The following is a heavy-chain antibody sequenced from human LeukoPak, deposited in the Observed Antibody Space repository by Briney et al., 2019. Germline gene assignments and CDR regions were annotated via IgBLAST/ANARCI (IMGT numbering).Heavy chain of an antibody. CDR1: GGSISSYY. CDR3: ARDHTSSYDFWSGYYTRYYGMDV. Sequence: RPSETLSLTCTVSGGSISSYYWSWIRQPPGKGLEWIGYIYYSGSTNYNPSLKSRVTISVDTSKNQFSLKLSSVTAADTAVYYCARDHTSSYDFWSGYYTRYYGMDVWGQGTTVTVSS. V-gene: IGHV4-59*01. D-gene: IGHD3-3*01. J-gene: IGHJ6*02. CDR2: IYYSGST.